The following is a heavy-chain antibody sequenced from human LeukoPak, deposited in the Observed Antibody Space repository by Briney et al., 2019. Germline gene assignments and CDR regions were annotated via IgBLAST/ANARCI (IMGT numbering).Heavy chain of an antibody. J-gene: IGHJ4*02. CDR2: IYTSGST. D-gene: IGHD2-15*01. CDR1: GGSISSGSYY. Sequence: SQTLSLTCTVSGGSISSGSYYWSWIRQPAGKGLEWIASIYTSGSTNHNPSLKSRVTISVDTSKNQFSLKLSSVTAVDTAVYYCARERGGTRAADYWGQGTLVTVSS. CDR3: ARERGGTRAADY. V-gene: IGHV4-61*02.